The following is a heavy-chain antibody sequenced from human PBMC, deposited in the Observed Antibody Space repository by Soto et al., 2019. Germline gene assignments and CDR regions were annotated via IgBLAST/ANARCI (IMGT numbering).Heavy chain of an antibody. V-gene: IGHV3-74*01. CDR2: IDFHGRNT. CDR3: ARDPLEWEKLLDY. CDR1: GFTFRSYG. J-gene: IGHJ4*02. Sequence: PGGSLRVSCAPSGFTFRSYGMHWVRQNPGEGLVWVSRIDFHGRNTNYADSVKGRFTISRDNAKDTVYLQMNSLRVEDTAVYYCARDPLEWEKLLDYWGQGTLVTVSS. D-gene: IGHD1-26*01.